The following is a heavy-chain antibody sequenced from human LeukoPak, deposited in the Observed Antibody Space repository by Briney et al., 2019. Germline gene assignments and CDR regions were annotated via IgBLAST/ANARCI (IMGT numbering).Heavy chain of an antibody. V-gene: IGHV3-30*18. CDR3: AKQYSSGWYYFDY. J-gene: IGHJ4*02. Sequence: PGGSLRLSCAASGFTFSSYGMHWVRQAPGKGLEWVAVISYDGSNKYYADSVKGRFTISRDNSKNTLYLQMNSLRAEDTALYYCAKQYSSGWYYFDYWGQGTLVTVSS. D-gene: IGHD6-19*01. CDR2: ISYDGSNK. CDR1: GFTFSSYG.